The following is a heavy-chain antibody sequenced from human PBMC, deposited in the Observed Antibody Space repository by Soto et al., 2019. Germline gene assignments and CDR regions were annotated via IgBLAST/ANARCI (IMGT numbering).Heavy chain of an antibody. J-gene: IGHJ4*02. Sequence: ASVKVSCKASGYTITSYGLSWVRQAPGQGLEWMGWISAYNGNTNYAQKLQGRVTMSTDTSTSTAYMELRSLRSDDTAVYYCARVRQYCSGGSRYSPRYYYFDYWGQGTLVTVSS. CDR1: GYTITSYG. V-gene: IGHV1-18*01. CDR2: ISAYNGNT. CDR3: ARVRQYCSGGSRYSPRYYYFDY. D-gene: IGHD2-15*01.